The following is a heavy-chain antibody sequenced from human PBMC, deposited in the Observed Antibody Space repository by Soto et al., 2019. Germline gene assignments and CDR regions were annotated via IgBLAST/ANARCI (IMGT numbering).Heavy chain of an antibody. J-gene: IGHJ4*02. D-gene: IGHD3-22*01. V-gene: IGHV4-4*02. Sequence: SETLSLTCAVSGGSISSSNWWSWVRQPPGKGLEWIGEIYHSGSTNYNPSLKSRVTISVDKSKNRFSLKLSSVTAADTAVYYCALSMYDSSGLEDYWGQGTLVTVSS. CDR3: ALSMYDSSGLEDY. CDR2: IYHSGST. CDR1: GGSISSSNW.